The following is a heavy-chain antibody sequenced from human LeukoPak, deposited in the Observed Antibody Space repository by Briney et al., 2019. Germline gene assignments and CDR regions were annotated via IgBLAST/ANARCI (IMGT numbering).Heavy chain of an antibody. J-gene: IGHJ5*02. Sequence: PSETLSLTCAVSGGSISSGGYSWSWIRQPPGKGLEWIGYIYYSGSTSYNPSLKSRVTISVDTSKNQFSLKLSSVTAADTAVYYCARDLCSSSCNWFDPWGQGTLVTVSS. CDR2: IYYSGST. CDR1: GGSISSGGYS. D-gene: IGHD6-13*01. V-gene: IGHV4-30-4*07. CDR3: ARDLCSSSCNWFDP.